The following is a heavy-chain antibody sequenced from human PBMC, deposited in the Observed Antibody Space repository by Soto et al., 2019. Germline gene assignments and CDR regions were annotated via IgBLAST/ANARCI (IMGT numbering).Heavy chain of an antibody. V-gene: IGHV3-30-3*01. J-gene: IGHJ4*02. Sequence: GGSLRLSCAASGFTFNYYSMHWVRQAPGKGLEWVAVISFDGGTTYYADSAKGRFTISRDNSKKTLYLQMNSLRGEDTAVYYCAREYTYGPNAEWGQGTLVTVSS. D-gene: IGHD5-18*01. CDR1: GFTFNYYS. CDR3: AREYTYGPNAE. CDR2: ISFDGGTT.